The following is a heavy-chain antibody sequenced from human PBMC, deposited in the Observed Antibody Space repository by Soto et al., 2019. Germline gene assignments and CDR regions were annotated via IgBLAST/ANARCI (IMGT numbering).Heavy chain of an antibody. J-gene: IGHJ3*02. Sequence: SETLSLTCTVSGGSISSGGYYWSWIRQHPGKGLEWIGYIYYSGSTYYNPSLKSRVTISVDTSKNQFSLKLSSVTAADTAVYYCATARGYCSSTSCYLAAFDIWGQGSMVTVSS. CDR2: IYYSGST. CDR3: ATARGYCSSTSCYLAAFDI. CDR1: GGSISSGGYY. V-gene: IGHV4-31*03. D-gene: IGHD2-2*01.